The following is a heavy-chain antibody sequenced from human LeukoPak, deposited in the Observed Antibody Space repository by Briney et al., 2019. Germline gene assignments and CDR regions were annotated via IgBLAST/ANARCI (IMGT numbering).Heavy chain of an antibody. V-gene: IGHV1-2*02. Sequence: ASVKVSCKASGYTFTGYYMHWVRQAPGQGLDWMGWINPNSGGTNYAQKCQGRVTMTRDTSISTAYMELSRLRSDDTAVYYCARDLRFGWELLEGHDAFDIWGQGTMVTVSS. CDR1: GYTFTGYY. J-gene: IGHJ3*02. CDR3: ARDLRFGWELLEGHDAFDI. CDR2: INPNSGGT. D-gene: IGHD1-26*01.